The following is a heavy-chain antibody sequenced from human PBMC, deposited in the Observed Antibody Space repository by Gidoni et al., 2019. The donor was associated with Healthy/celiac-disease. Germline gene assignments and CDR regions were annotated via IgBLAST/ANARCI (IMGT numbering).Heavy chain of an antibody. CDR2: IVVGSGKT. CDR3: AAEGDSSGYYSAWFDL. J-gene: IGHJ2*01. Sequence: QMQLVQSGPEVKKHGTSVTVSCKASGFTFTSSAGQWVRQARGQRLEWRGWIVVGSGKTKYAQKFQERVTITRDMSTSTAYMELSSLRSEDTAVYYCAAEGDSSGYYSAWFDLWGRGTLVTVSS. D-gene: IGHD3-22*01. CDR1: GFTFTSSA. V-gene: IGHV1-58*01.